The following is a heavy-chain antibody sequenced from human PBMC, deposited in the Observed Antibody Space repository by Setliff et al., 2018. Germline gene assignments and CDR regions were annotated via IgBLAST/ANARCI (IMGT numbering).Heavy chain of an antibody. CDR2: IIPIYGAA. D-gene: IGHD1-1*01. CDR1: GGTFSGYA. V-gene: IGHV1-69*13. J-gene: IGHJ6*03. CDR3: ARAHGATTTFYYYMDV. Sequence: SVKVSCKVSGGTFSGYAITWVRRAPGQGLEWVGGIIPIYGAANYARKFQGRVTIAADESTNTAYMELSSLTYEDTAVYFCARAHGATTTFYYYMDVWGKGTTVTVSS.